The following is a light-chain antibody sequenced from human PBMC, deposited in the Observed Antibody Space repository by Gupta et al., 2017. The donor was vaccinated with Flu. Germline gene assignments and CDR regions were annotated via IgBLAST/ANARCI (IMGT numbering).Light chain of an antibody. CDR2: DVT. V-gene: IGLV2-14*03. Sequence: SALTQPASVSGSPGQSITISCTGTASDISSYKYVSWYQQHPGKAPKLMIYDVTNRPSGVSNRFSGSKSGNTASLTISGLQAEDEADYYCSSYTGSSTVFGGGTKLTVL. CDR3: SSYTGSSTV. CDR1: ASDISSYKY. J-gene: IGLJ2*01.